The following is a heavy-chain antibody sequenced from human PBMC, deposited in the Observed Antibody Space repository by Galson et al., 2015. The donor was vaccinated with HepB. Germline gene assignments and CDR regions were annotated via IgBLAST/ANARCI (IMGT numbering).Heavy chain of an antibody. D-gene: IGHD6-25*01. CDR1: GFTFSSYS. CDR2: ISSSSSYI. V-gene: IGHV3-21*01. Sequence: SLRLSCAASGFTFSSYSMNWVRQAPGKGLEWVSSISSSSSYIYYADSVKGRFTISRDNAKNSLYLQMNSLRAEDTAVYYCARAREGDSGAFDIWGQGTMVTVSS. J-gene: IGHJ3*02. CDR3: ARAREGDSGAFDI.